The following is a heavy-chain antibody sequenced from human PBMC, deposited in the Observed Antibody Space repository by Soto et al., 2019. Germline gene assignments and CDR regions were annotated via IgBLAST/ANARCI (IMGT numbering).Heavy chain of an antibody. CDR1: GYNFTNYG. V-gene: IGHV1-18*01. CDR2: ISAYNGNT. Sequence: QVQLVQSGAEVKKPGASVKVSCKASGYNFTNYGINWLRQAPGQGLEWMGWISAYNGNTNYAQNLQGRVTMTTDTSTTTAYMELRSLRSDDTAVFYCTRAAREFSGSCSFHWGQGNLVTVTS. J-gene: IGHJ1*01. CDR3: TRAAREFSGSCSFH. D-gene: IGHD1-26*01.